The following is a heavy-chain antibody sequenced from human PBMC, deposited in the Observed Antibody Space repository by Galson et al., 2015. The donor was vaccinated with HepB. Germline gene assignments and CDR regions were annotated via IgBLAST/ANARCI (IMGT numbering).Heavy chain of an antibody. D-gene: IGHD2-8*02. CDR3: ASTGYCTGSGCQTPDY. Sequence: SLRLSCAASGFTFSNYVMIWFRQAPGKGLEWVAAISGSGGSTYYADSVKGRFTISRDNSKNTLYLQMNSLRAEDTALYYCASTGYCTGSGCQTPDYWGQGTMVTVSS. J-gene: IGHJ3*01. CDR2: ISGSGGST. V-gene: IGHV3-23*01. CDR1: GFTFSNYV.